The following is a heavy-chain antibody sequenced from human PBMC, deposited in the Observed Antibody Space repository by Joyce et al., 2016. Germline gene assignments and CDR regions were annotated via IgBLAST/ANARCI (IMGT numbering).Heavy chain of an antibody. CDR1: GYAFNNYA. J-gene: IGHJ6*02. D-gene: IGHD2-21*02. CDR3: ARAGVRYCRDDICFLVTNGLDV. Sequence: QVQLVQSGTEVKKPGASVTVSCKASGYAFNNYAMHWVRQAPGQTFEWMGWNNADSNQTSNSEKLQARLTFTRDTAACTCYMELSSAASEDTAVYLSARAGVRYCRDDICFLVTNGLDVWGQGTTVTVSS. CDR2: NNADSNQT. V-gene: IGHV1-3*01.